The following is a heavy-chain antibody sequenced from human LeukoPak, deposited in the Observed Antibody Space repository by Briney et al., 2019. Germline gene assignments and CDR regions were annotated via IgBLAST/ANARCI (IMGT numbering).Heavy chain of an antibody. Sequence: ASVKVSCKASHYTFISYGISWVRQAPGQGLEWMGWISAYNGNTEYAQKPQGRVTMTTDTSTSTAYMELRRLRSDDTAVYHCARDSKIAVAGYYGMDVWGQGTTVTVSS. D-gene: IGHD6-19*01. CDR1: HYTFISYG. CDR2: ISAYNGNT. J-gene: IGHJ6*02. CDR3: ARDSKIAVAGYYGMDV. V-gene: IGHV1-18*01.